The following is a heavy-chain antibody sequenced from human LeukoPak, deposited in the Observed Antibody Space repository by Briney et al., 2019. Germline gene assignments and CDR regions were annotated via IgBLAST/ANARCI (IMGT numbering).Heavy chain of an antibody. CDR1: GYTFTSYY. D-gene: IGHD2-21*02. CDR3: ASQQGVVTVSFDY. V-gene: IGHV1-46*01. CDR2: INPSGGST. Sequence: GASVKVSCKASGYTFTSYYMHWVRQAPGQGLEWMGIINPSGGSTSYAQKFQGRVTTTRDTSTSTVYMELSSLRSEDTAVYYCASQQGVVTVSFDYWGQGTLVTVSS. J-gene: IGHJ4*02.